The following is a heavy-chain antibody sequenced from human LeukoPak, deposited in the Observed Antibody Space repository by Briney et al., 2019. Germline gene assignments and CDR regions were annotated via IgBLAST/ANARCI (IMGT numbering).Heavy chain of an antibody. CDR2: IIPILGIA. V-gene: IGHV1-69*04. CDR1: GGTFSSYA. CDR3: ARENYDLAGEDYYYYGMDV. Sequence: SVKVSCKASGGTFSSYAISWVRQAPGQGLEWMGRIIPILGIANYAQKFQGRVTITADKSTSTAYTELSSLRSEDTAVYYCARENYDLAGEDYYYYGMDVWGQGTTVTVSS. J-gene: IGHJ6*02. D-gene: IGHD3-3*01.